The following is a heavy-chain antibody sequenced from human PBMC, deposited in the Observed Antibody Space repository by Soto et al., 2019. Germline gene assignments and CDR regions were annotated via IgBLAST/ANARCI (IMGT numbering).Heavy chain of an antibody. J-gene: IGHJ6*02. D-gene: IGHD5-18*01. CDR2: MNPNSGNT. CDR3: ARIQLWLPPYYYYGMDV. V-gene: IGHV1-8*01. CDR1: GYTFTSYD. Sequence: QVQLVQSGAEVKKPGASVKVSCKASGYTFTSYDINWVRQATGQGLEWMGWMNPNSGNTGYAQKFQGRVTMTRNTSISTAYMELSSLRSEDTAVYYCARIQLWLPPYYYYGMDVWGQGTTVTVSS.